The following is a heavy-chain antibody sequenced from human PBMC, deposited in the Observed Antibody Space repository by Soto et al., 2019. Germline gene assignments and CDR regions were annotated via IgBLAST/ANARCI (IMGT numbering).Heavy chain of an antibody. CDR2: MYHTGTT. CDR3: ARGINYYDSSGYSWFDP. D-gene: IGHD3-22*01. J-gene: IGHJ5*02. CDR1: GGSISSGDYY. Sequence: SETLSLTCTVSGGSISSGDYYWSWIRQPPGKGLEWIGHMYHTGTTYYNPSLKGRVTMSVDTSKNQFSLKLSSVTAADTAVYYCARGINYYDSSGYSWFDPWGQGTLVTVSS. V-gene: IGHV4-30-2*01.